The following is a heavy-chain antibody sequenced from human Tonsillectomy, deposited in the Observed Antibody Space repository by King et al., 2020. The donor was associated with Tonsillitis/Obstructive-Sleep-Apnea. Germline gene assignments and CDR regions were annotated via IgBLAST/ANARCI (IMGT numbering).Heavy chain of an antibody. V-gene: IGHV4-39*01. J-gene: IGHJ6*03. D-gene: IGHD1-26*01. CDR1: GGSVSSSSYY. CDR3: ARHPREGHYDYYYYMDV. CDR2: IYYNGDT. Sequence: LQLQESGPGLVKPSETLSLTCTVSGGSVSSSSYYWGWIRQPPGKGLEWIATIYYNGDTYYNPSLKSRVTISIDTSKNQFSLNLSSVTAADTAVYYCARHPREGHYDYYYYMDVWGRGATVTVSS.